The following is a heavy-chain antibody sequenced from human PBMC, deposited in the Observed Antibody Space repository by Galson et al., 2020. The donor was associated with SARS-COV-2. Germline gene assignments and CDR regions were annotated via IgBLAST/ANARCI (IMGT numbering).Heavy chain of an antibody. CDR2: INRDRSEK. CDR1: GFTFTNYW. J-gene: IGHJ4*02. V-gene: IGHV3-7*01. CDR3: VRGNGWLLDY. D-gene: IGHD6-19*01. Sequence: TGGSLRLSCAASGFTFTNYWMTWVRQAPGKGLEWVANINRDRSEKQYVDSVKGRFSISTDNAKNSLYLQMDSLRAEDTAVYYCVRGNGWLLDYWGQGTLVTVSS.